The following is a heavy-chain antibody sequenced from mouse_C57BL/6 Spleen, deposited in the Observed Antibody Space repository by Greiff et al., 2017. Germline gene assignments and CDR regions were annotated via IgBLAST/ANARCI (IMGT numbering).Heavy chain of an antibody. Sequence: VQLQQSGAELARPGASVKMSCKASGYTFTSYTMPWVKQRPGQGLEWIGYINPSSGYTTYNQKFKDKATLTADKSSSTAYMQLSSLTSEDSAVYYCARDGNYGGAMDYWGQGTSVTVSS. J-gene: IGHJ4*01. V-gene: IGHV1-4*01. CDR1: GYTFTSYT. CDR2: INPSSGYT. CDR3: ARDGNYGGAMDY. D-gene: IGHD2-1*01.